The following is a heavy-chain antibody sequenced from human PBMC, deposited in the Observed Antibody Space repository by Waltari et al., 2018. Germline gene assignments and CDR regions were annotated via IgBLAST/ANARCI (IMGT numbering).Heavy chain of an antibody. J-gene: IGHJ6*02. Sequence: EAQLLESGGDLVQPGGSLRLSCAASGFTFSTYGMSWVRQAPGKGLGWVAGFKGGGVRTSYAESVQGRFTISRDNSKNTLYLQMNSLRTEDTAVYYCAKGPYFGSGVGMDVWGQGTTVSVSS. CDR2: FKGGGVRT. V-gene: IGHV3-23*01. CDR3: AKGPYFGSGVGMDV. D-gene: IGHD3-10*01. CDR1: GFTFSTYG.